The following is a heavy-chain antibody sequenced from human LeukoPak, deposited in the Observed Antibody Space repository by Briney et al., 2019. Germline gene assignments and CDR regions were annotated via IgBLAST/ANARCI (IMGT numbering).Heavy chain of an antibody. CDR2: INHSGST. CDR3: TGYCTNGVCYTSAFDI. CDR1: GGSFSGYY. V-gene: IGHV4-34*01. D-gene: IGHD2-8*01. J-gene: IGHJ3*02. Sequence: SETLSLTCAVYGGSFSGYYWSWIRQPPGKGLEWIGEINHSGSTNYNPSLRSRVTISVDTPKNQFSLKLSSVTAADTAVYYCTGYCTNGVCYTSAFDIWGQGTMVTVSS.